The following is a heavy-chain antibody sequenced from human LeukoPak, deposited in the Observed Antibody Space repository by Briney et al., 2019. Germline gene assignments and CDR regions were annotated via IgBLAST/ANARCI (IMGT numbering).Heavy chain of an antibody. CDR1: GLTFSNYA. CDR2: ISGSSGST. J-gene: IGHJ6*02. D-gene: IGHD3-22*01. V-gene: IGHV3-23*01. CDR3: ARDYYDSSGYTHYYYGMDV. Sequence: GGSLRLSCVVSGLTFSNYAMSWVRQAPGKRLEWVSAISGSSGSTYYGDSVKGRFTISKDNAKNSLYLQMNSLRAEDTAVYYCARDYYDSSGYTHYYYGMDVWGQGTTVTVSS.